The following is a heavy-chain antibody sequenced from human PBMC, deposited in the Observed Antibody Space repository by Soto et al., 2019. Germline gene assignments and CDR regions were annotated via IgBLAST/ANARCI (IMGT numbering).Heavy chain of an antibody. CDR1: GFSLTTNGVG. CDR3: AHSAASMTLYYFDY. D-gene: IGHD2-8*01. Sequence: QITLKESGPTLVKPTQTLTLTCTFSGFSLTTNGVGVGWIRQPPGKALEWLALIYWDDDKDYSPSLKTRLTITTDTSKNQVVLTMTNMDPVDTATYYCAHSAASMTLYYFDYWGQGTLVTVSS. V-gene: IGHV2-5*02. CDR2: IYWDDDK. J-gene: IGHJ4*02.